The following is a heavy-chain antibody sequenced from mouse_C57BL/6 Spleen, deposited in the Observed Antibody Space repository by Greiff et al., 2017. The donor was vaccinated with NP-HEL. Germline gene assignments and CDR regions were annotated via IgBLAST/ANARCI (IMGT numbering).Heavy chain of an antibody. CDR3: ARGDPVDY. Sequence: EVQLVESGGGLVKPGGSLKLSCAASGFTFSDYGMHWVRQAPEKGLEWVAYISSGSSTIYYADTVTGRFTISRDNAKNTLFLQMTNLRSEDTAMNYCARGDPVDYWGQGTTLTVSS. CDR1: GFTFSDYG. D-gene: IGHD3-3*01. J-gene: IGHJ2*01. V-gene: IGHV5-17*01. CDR2: ISSGSSTI.